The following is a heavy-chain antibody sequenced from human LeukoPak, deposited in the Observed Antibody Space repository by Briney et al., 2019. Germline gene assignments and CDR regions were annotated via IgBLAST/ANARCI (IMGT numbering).Heavy chain of an antibody. D-gene: IGHD1-7*01. CDR1: GFTASTNY. V-gene: IGHV3-66*02. CDR3: AREPPSQGITGTTVY. CDR2: IYSGGST. Sequence: PGGSLRLSCAPPGFTASTNYMSWVRQAPGKGLEWASVIYSGGSTYYADSVKGRFTISRDNSKNTLYLQMNSLRAEDTAVYYCAREPPSQGITGTTVYWGQGTLVTVSS. J-gene: IGHJ4*02.